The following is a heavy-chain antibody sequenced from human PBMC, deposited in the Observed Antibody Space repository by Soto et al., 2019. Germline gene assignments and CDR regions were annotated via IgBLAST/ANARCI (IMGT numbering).Heavy chain of an antibody. CDR2: ISYDGSDK. J-gene: IGHJ4*02. V-gene: IGHV3-30-3*01. CDR1: GFTFSGYA. CDR3: AREYSSAVVAPGY. Sequence: SLRLSCAASGFTFSGYAMHWVRQTPGKGLEWVALISYDGSDKYYADSVKGRFTISRDKSKNTLYLQMNSLRDEYTSVYYCAREYSSAVVAPGYWGQGVLVTVSS. D-gene: IGHD3-22*01.